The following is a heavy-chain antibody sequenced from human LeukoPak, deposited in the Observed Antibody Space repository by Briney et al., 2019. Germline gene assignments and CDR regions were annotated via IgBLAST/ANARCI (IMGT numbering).Heavy chain of an antibody. CDR3: ATHSSGSLFGY. V-gene: IGHV4-39*01. J-gene: IGHJ4*02. CDR1: GGSINSRTYH. CDR2: VYYGGTT. D-gene: IGHD3-22*01. Sequence: SETLSLTCSVSGGSINSRTYHWAWIRQPPGKGLEWIGNVYYGGTTYYNPSLKSRVTISADTPKNQFSLTLSSVTAADTAVYYCATHSSGSLFGYWGQGTLVTVSP.